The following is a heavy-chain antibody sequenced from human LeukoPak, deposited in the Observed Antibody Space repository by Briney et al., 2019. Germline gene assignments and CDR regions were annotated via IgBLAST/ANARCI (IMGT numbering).Heavy chain of an antibody. CDR2: ISAYNSNT. CDR1: GYTFTSYG. Sequence: GASVKVSCKASGYTFTSYGISWVRQAPGQGLEWMGWISAYNSNTNYAQKLQGRVTMTTDTSTSTAYMELRSLRSDDTAVYYCARGGYYDSSGYHYYYYGMDVWGQGTTVTVSS. CDR3: ARGGYYDSSGYHYYYYGMDV. V-gene: IGHV1-18*01. J-gene: IGHJ6*02. D-gene: IGHD3-22*01.